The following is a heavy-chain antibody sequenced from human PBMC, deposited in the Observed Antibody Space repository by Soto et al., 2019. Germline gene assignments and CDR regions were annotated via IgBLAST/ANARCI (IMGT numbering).Heavy chain of an antibody. CDR3: ARPLEPDYDFWSGYYESSYGMDV. J-gene: IGHJ6*02. Sequence: PGGSLRLSCAASGFTFSSYWMSWVRQAPGKGLGWVANIKQDGSEKYYVDSVKGRFTISRDNAKNSLYLQMNSLRAEDTAVYYCARPLEPDYDFWSGYYESSYGMDVWGQGTTVTVSS. CDR1: GFTFSSYW. V-gene: IGHV3-7*01. D-gene: IGHD3-3*01. CDR2: IKQDGSEK.